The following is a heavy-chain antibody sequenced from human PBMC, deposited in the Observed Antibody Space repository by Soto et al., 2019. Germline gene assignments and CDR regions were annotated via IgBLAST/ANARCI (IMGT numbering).Heavy chain of an antibody. CDR1: GGSISSGGYY. Sequence: SETLSLTCTVSGGSISSGGYYWSWIRQHPGKGLEWIGYIYYSGSTYYNPSLKSRVTISVDTSKNQFSLKLSSVTAADTAVYYCARVRYCSGGSCYPRFDPWGQGTLVT. J-gene: IGHJ5*02. V-gene: IGHV4-31*03. D-gene: IGHD2-15*01. CDR3: ARVRYCSGGSCYPRFDP. CDR2: IYYSGST.